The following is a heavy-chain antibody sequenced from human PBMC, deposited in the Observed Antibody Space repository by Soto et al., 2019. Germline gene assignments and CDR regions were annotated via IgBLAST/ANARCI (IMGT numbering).Heavy chain of an antibody. Sequence: PGGSLRLSCAASGFTFSSYGMHWVRQAPGKGLEWVAVISYDGSNKYYADSVKGRFTISRDNSKNTLYLQMNSLRAEDTAVYYCAKDGPPYYYYYGMDVWGQGTTVTVSS. CDR3: AKDGPPYYYYYGMDV. J-gene: IGHJ6*02. CDR2: ISYDGSNK. CDR1: GFTFSSYG. V-gene: IGHV3-30*18.